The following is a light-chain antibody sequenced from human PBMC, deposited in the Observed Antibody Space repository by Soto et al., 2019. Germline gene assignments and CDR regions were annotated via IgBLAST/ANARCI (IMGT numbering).Light chain of an antibody. CDR3: QQYADSPRT. Sequence: EIVLTQSPGTLSLSPGERATLSCRASQSISSPYLAWYQQKPGQAPRLLIYGTSTRATGIPDRFSGSGSGTDFTLTINRLEPEDFAVYYCQQYADSPRTFGQGT. CDR1: QSISSPY. V-gene: IGKV3-20*01. CDR2: GTS. J-gene: IGKJ1*01.